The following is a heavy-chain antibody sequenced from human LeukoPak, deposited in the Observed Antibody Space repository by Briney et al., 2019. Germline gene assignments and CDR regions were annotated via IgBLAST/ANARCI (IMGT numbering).Heavy chain of an antibody. V-gene: IGHV4-59*01. CDR1: GGSISSYY. J-gene: IGHJ4*02. CDR2: IYYSGST. D-gene: IGHD3-10*01. CDR3: ARGGTMVPIDY. Sequence: PSETLSLTCTVSGGSISSYYWSWIRQPQGKGLEWIGYIYYSGSTNYNPSLKSRVTISVDTSKNQFSLKLSSVTAADTAVYYCARGGTMVPIDYWGQGTLVTVSS.